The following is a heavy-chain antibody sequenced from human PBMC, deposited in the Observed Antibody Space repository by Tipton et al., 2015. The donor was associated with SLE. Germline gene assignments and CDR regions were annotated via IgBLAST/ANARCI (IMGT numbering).Heavy chain of an antibody. Sequence: TLSLTCIVSGGSMTNYYWSWIRQPPGKGLEWIGYVHYSGSTNYNPSLQSRVTVSVDTSKNHFSLTLSSVTAADTAVYYCAGHMRYNWNYFDNWGQGSLVTVSS. CDR3: AGHMRYNWNYFDN. V-gene: IGHV4-59*08. CDR1: GGSMTNYY. CDR2: VHYSGST. D-gene: IGHD1-20*01. J-gene: IGHJ4*02.